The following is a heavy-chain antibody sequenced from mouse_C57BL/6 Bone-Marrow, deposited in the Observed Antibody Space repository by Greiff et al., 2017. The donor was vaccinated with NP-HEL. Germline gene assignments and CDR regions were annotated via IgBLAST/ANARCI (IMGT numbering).Heavy chain of an antibody. CDR1: GYTFTGYW. D-gene: IGHD2-3*01. Sequence: QVQLKQSGAELMKPGASVKLSCKATGYTFTGYWLEWVKPRPGHGLEWIGEIFPGSGSTHYNEKFKGKATFTADTSSNTAYMQLSILTTEDTAIYYCARRDGYYPYYYAMDYWGQGTSVTGSS. CDR2: IFPGSGST. CDR3: ARRDGYYPYYYAMDY. J-gene: IGHJ4*01. V-gene: IGHV1-9*01.